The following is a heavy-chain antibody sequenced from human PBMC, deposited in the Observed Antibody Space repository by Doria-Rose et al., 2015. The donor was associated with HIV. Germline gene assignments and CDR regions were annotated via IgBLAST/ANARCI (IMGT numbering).Heavy chain of an antibody. V-gene: IGHV4-59*01. CDR2: IFYTGST. CDR3: ARVLSGTYDY. Sequence: QVQLQGLGPGLVKPSETLSLTCSVSGGSISHYYWSWIRQPPGKGLEYIGDIFYTGSTNYSPSLKSRVSISIDTSKDKFSLRLSSVTAADTAVYYCARVLSGTYDYWGQGTLVTVSS. CDR1: GGSISHYY. D-gene: IGHD1-26*01. J-gene: IGHJ4*02.